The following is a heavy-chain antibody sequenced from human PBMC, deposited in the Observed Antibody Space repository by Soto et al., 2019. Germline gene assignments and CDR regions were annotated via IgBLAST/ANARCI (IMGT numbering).Heavy chain of an antibody. CDR2: IIPIFGIP. J-gene: IGHJ6*02. Sequence: QVQLVQSEAEVKKPGSSVKVSCKASGGTFSRYSITWVRQAPGHGLEWIGRIIPIFGIPTYAQKFQGRVTFTADESTSTAYMELSSLRSDDTAVYYCAREDRDRETGLVPAAIDGMDVWGQGTTVTVSS. D-gene: IGHD2-2*01. V-gene: IGHV1-69*08. CDR1: GGTFSRYS. CDR3: AREDRDRETGLVPAAIDGMDV.